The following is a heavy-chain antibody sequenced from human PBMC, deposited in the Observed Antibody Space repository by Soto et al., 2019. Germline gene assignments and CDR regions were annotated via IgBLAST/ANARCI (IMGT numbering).Heavy chain of an antibody. D-gene: IGHD3-22*01. Sequence: GSLSLSCAASGLTLSSYSMDWVRQAPGKGLEWVSSISSSSSYIYYADSVKGRFTISRDNAKNSLYLQMNSLRAEDTAVYYCARDRPHYYDSSVSGAFDIWGQGTMVTVSS. CDR1: GLTLSSYS. CDR2: ISSSSSYI. CDR3: ARDRPHYYDSSVSGAFDI. J-gene: IGHJ3*02. V-gene: IGHV3-21*01.